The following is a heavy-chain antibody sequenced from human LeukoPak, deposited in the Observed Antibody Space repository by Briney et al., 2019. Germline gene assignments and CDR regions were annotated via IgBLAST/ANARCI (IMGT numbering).Heavy chain of an antibody. V-gene: IGHV3-48*03. J-gene: IGHJ6*03. Sequence: PGGSLRLSCAASGFTFSSYEMNWVRQAPGKGLEWVSYISSSGSTIYYADSVKGRFTISRDNAKNSLYLQMNSLRAEDTAVYYCARGQKSVGRVLAGTTIYNYYYYMDVWGKGTTVTVSS. CDR1: GFTFSSYE. CDR3: ARGQKSVGRVLAGTTIYNYYYYMDV. D-gene: IGHD6-19*01. CDR2: ISSSGSTI.